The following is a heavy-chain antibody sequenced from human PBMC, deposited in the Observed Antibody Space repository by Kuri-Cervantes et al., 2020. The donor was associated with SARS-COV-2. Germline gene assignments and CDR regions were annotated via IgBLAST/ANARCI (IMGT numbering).Heavy chain of an antibody. Sequence: GESLKISCAASGFTFSSYAMSWVRQAPGKGLEWVSAISGSGGSTYYADSVKGRYTISRDNSKNTLYLQMNSLRAEDTAVYYCAKENYYYSLDVWGQGTTVTVSS. CDR2: ISGSGGST. V-gene: IGHV3-23*01. J-gene: IGHJ6*02. CDR3: AKENYYYSLDV. CDR1: GFTFSSYA.